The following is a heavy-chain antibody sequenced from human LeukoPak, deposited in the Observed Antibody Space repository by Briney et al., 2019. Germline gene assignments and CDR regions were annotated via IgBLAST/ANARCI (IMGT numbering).Heavy chain of an antibody. V-gene: IGHV4-59*01. Sequence: SETLSLTCTVSGGSISSYYWSWIRQPPGKGLEWIGYIYYGGSTNYNPSLKSRVTISVDTSKNQFSLKLSSVTAADTAVYYCVSGPRYSYGYSYWGQGTLVTVSS. CDR3: VSGPRYSYGYSY. D-gene: IGHD5-18*01. CDR2: IYYGGST. CDR1: GGSISSYY. J-gene: IGHJ4*02.